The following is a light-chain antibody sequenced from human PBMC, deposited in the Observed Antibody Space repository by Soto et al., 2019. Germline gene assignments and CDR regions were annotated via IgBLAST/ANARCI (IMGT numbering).Light chain of an antibody. V-gene: IGKV3-20*01. J-gene: IGKJ2*01. CDR3: HQYSSSPNT. Sequence: EIVLTQSTGTLSLSPGERATLSCRASQSVSNNYLAWYQQTPGQAPRLLIYGASSMATGVPDRFSGSGSGTDFKLTISSLEPEDLAVYYCHQYSSSPNTFRQGTKLEIK. CDR1: QSVSNNY. CDR2: GAS.